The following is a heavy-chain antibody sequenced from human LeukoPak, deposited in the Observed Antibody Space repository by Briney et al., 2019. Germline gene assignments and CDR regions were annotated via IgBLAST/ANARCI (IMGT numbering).Heavy chain of an antibody. D-gene: IGHD3-10*01. CDR2: IYYSGST. J-gene: IGHJ5*02. CDR3: ARERITMVRGDNWFDP. V-gene: IGHV4-59*01. CDR1: GGSISSYY. Sequence: SETLSLTCTVSGGSISSYYWSWIRQPPVKGLEWIGYIYYSGSTNYNPSLKSRVTISVDTSKNQFSLKLSSVTAADTAVYYCARERITMVRGDNWFDPWGQGTLVTVSS.